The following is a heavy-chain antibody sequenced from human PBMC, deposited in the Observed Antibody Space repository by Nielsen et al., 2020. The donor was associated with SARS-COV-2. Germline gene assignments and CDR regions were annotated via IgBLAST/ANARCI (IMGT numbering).Heavy chain of an antibody. Sequence: GESLKISCVASGFTFSKFAMSWVRQAPGKGLEWVSAISGSGSSTYYIDSVKGRFTISEDSSKNTVSLQMNSLRAEDTAVYFCARNTFFDFWGQGTLVTVSS. CDR1: GFTFSKFA. CDR2: ISGSGSST. V-gene: IGHV3-23*01. CDR3: ARNTFFDF. J-gene: IGHJ4*02.